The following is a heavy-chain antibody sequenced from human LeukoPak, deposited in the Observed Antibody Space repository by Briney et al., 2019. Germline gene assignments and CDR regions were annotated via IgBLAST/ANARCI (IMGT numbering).Heavy chain of an antibody. J-gene: IGHJ4*02. Sequence: GGSLRLSCVASGFTFSSYAMSWVRQAPGKGLEWVSAISGSGGSTYYADSVKGRFTISRDNAKNSLYLQMNSLRAEDTAVYYCARDAYSSSWYSTFSDYWGQGTLVTVSS. CDR3: ARDAYSSSWYSTFSDY. CDR1: GFTFSSYA. CDR2: ISGSGGST. V-gene: IGHV3-23*01. D-gene: IGHD6-13*01.